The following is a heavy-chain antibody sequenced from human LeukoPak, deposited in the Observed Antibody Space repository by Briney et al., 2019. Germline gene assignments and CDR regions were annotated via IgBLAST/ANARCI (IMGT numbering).Heavy chain of an antibody. D-gene: IGHD3-22*01. V-gene: IGHV4-4*07. CDR3: ARDNGYYDSSGYYAPYYYYGMDV. Sequence: SETLSRTCTVSGGSISSYYWSWIRQPAGKGLEWIGRIYTSGSTNYNPSLKSRVTMSVDTSKNQFSLKLSSVTAADTAVYYCARDNGYYDSSGYYAPYYYYGMDVWGQGTTVTVSS. CDR1: GGSISSYY. CDR2: IYTSGST. J-gene: IGHJ6*02.